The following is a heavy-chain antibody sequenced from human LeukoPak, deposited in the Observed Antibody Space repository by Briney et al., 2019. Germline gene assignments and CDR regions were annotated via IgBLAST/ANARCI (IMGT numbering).Heavy chain of an antibody. CDR3: ARDGWVRGVITEYYFDY. D-gene: IGHD3-10*01. CDR1: GFTFSSYW. J-gene: IGHJ4*02. V-gene: IGHV3-7*01. CDR2: IKQDGSEK. Sequence: GGSLRLSCAASGFTFSSYWMSWVRQAPGKVLEWVANIKQDGSEKYYVDSVKGRFTISRDNAKNSLYLQMNSLRAEDTAVYYCARDGWVRGVITEYYFDYWGQGTLVTVSS.